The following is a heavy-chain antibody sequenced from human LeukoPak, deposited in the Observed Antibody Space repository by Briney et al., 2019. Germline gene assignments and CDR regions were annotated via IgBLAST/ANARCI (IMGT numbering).Heavy chain of an antibody. CDR2: TYHSGST. CDR1: GYSISSGYY. D-gene: IGHD3-9*01. V-gene: IGHV4-38-2*01. CDR3: ARHRGDYDILTGYNWFDP. Sequence: SETLSLTCAVSGYSISSGYYWGWIRQPPGKGLEWIGCTYHSGSTYYNPSLKSRVTISVDTSKNQFSLKLSSVTAADTAVYYCARHRGDYDILTGYNWFDPWGQGTLVTVSS. J-gene: IGHJ5*02.